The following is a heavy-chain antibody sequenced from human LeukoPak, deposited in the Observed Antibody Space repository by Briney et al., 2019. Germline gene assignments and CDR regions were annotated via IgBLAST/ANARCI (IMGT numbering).Heavy chain of an antibody. V-gene: IGHV4-39*07. J-gene: IGHJ3*02. CDR1: GGSLSSSSSY. CDR3: AREGYSGSYYGAFDI. CDR2: IYDSRST. Sequence: SQTLSLTCIVSGGSLSSSSSYWGWVRQTPGKGLEWIGSIYDSRSTNCIPSLKRRVATSVDASTNQSSLKLSSMTAADTAVYYCAREGYSGSYYGAFDIWGQGTMVTVSS. D-gene: IGHD1-26*01.